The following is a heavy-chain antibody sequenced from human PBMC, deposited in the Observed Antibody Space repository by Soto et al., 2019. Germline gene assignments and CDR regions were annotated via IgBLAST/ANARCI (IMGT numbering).Heavy chain of an antibody. CDR1: GFTFSDYY. CDR3: SRAGILTTPYYTDY. Sequence: EVQLVESGGGLVQPEGSLRLSCAASGFTFSDYYMDWVRQAPGKGLEWVGRVRNKVNSYTTEYAASVKGRFTVSRDDSRNSLYLQMNSLKTEDAAMYYCSRAGILTTPYYTDYWGLGTLVTVYS. D-gene: IGHD2-15*01. V-gene: IGHV3-72*01. J-gene: IGHJ4*02. CDR2: VRNKVNSYTT.